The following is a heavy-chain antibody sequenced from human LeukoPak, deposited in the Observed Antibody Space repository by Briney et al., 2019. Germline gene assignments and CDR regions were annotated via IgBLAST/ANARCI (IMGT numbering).Heavy chain of an antibody. D-gene: IGHD3-9*01. CDR1: GFTFSNYG. J-gene: IGHJ6*02. CDR2: IWYDGSNK. CDR3: AACSRTRYYYGMDV. V-gene: IGHV3-33*01. Sequence: GGSLRLSCAASGFTFSNYGMHWVRQAPGKGLEWVAAIWYDGSNKYYGDSVKGRFTISRDNSKNTLFLQMNSLRAEDTAVYYCAACSRTRYYYGMDVWGQGTTVTVSS.